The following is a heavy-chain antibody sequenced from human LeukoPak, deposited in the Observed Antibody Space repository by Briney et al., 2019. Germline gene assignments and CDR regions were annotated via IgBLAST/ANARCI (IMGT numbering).Heavy chain of an antibody. D-gene: IGHD2-15*01. V-gene: IGHV3-21*01. CDR3: ARDPHVVENYFDY. CDR2: ISSSSSYI. Sequence: GRSLRLSCAASGFTFSSYSMNWVRQAPGKGLEWVSSISSSSSYIYYADSVKGRFTISRDNAKNSLYLQMNSLRAEDTAVYYCARDPHVVENYFDYWGQGTLVTVSS. J-gene: IGHJ4*02. CDR1: GFTFSSYS.